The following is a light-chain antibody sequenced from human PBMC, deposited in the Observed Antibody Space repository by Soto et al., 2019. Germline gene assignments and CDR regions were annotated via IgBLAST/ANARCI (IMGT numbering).Light chain of an antibody. Sequence: EIVMTQSPGTLSVSPGERVTLSCRASQSVGNNLAWYQQKPGQAPRLLIFGASTRATGIPARFSGSGSGTEFTLTISSLQSEDFAVCYCQQRSNWPITFGQGTRLEIK. V-gene: IGKV3-15*01. CDR3: QQRSNWPIT. J-gene: IGKJ5*01. CDR1: QSVGNN. CDR2: GAS.